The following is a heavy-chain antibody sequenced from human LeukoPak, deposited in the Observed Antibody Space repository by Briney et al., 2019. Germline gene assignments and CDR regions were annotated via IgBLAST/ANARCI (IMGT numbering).Heavy chain of an antibody. J-gene: IGHJ2*01. V-gene: IGHV6-1*01. CDR1: GDSVSSNSAA. CDR3: ARDGGIDYGDYSYWYFDL. CDR2: TYHRSKWYN. D-gene: IGHD4-17*01. Sequence: SQTLSLTCAFSGDSVSSNSAAWNWIRQSPARGLEWLGRTYHRSKWYNDYAVSVKSRITINPDTSKNQFSLQLNSVTPEDTAVYYCARDGGIDYGDYSYWYFDLWGRGTLVTVSS.